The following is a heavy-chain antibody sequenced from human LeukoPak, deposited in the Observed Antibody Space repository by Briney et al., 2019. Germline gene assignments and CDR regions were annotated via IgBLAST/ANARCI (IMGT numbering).Heavy chain of an antibody. CDR3: ATLTGGDDAFDI. CDR1: GGSISSYY. D-gene: IGHD4-23*01. J-gene: IGHJ3*02. CDR2: IYYSGST. V-gene: IGHV4-59*01. Sequence: SETLSLTCTVSGGSISSYYWSWIRQPPGKGLEWIGYIYYSGSTNYNPSLKSRVTILVDTSKNQFSLKLSSVTPADTAVYYCATLTGGDDAFDIWGQGTMVTVSS.